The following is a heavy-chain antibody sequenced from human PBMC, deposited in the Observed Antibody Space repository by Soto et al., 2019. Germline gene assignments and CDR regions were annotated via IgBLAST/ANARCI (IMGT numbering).Heavy chain of an antibody. J-gene: IGHJ4*02. V-gene: IGHV4-59*01. Sequence: PSETLSLTCSVSGDSISSYYWSWFRQPPGRTLEWIGYIYDNGNTYYSPSLKSRVTISLDTSKNQFSLNLASVTAADTAVYYCARLTTAKLFDYWGQGTLVTVS. CDR2: IYDNGNT. D-gene: IGHD4-17*01. CDR1: GDSISSYY. CDR3: ARLTTAKLFDY.